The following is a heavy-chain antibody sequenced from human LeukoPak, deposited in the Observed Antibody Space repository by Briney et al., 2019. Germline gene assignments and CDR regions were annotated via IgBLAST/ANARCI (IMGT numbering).Heavy chain of an antibody. J-gene: IGHJ3*01. D-gene: IGHD2-2*01. V-gene: IGHV4-61*02. Sequence: SETLSLTCSVSSGSITSPTYYWAWIRQSAENGLQYLGRLFASGNYNYNPSLKGRAAMTVDTSKSQISLKLTSVTGADTAVYYCAAFCASTSCLGHVFDVWGHGTMVTVSS. CDR2: LFASGNY. CDR3: AAFCASTSCLGHVFDV. CDR1: SGSITSPTYY.